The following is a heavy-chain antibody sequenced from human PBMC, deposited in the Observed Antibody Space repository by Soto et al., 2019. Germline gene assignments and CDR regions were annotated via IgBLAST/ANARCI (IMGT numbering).Heavy chain of an antibody. CDR3: SKGTSIPASGDY. CDR2: VSADNGER. V-gene: IGHV1-18*01. J-gene: IGHJ4*01. D-gene: IGHD6-6*01. Sequence: QVQLVQSGAEGKKPGASVKVSCKASGYTFTNYGFNWVRQAPGQGLEWLGWVSADNGERRYAQRVQARVIMTTDTSKNTAYMELRSLRSDDTAVYYGSKGTSIPASGDYWGQGTLVTVSS. CDR1: GYTFTNYG.